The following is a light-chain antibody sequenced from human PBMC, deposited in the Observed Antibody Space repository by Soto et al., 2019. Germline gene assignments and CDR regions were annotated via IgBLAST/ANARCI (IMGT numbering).Light chain of an antibody. V-gene: IGKV1-39*01. CDR3: QQSYIIPHT. J-gene: IGKJ1*01. CDR1: QNISNY. Sequence: DIQMTQSPFSLSASVGDRVTITCRASQNISNYLNWYQQRPGKAPKLLIYAASSLQSGVPSTFSGNGSGTDFTLTISSLQFEDFATYCCQQSYIIPHTFGQGTKVEIK. CDR2: AAS.